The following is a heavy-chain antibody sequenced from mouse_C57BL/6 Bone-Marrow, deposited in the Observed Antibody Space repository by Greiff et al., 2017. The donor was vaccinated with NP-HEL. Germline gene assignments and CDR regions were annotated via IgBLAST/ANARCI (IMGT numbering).Heavy chain of an antibody. V-gene: IGHV14-3*01. CDR1: GFTIKNTY. Sequence: EVQLQQSVAELVRPGASVKLSCTASGFTIKNTYMHWVKQRPEQGLEWIGRIDPANGNTKYAPKFQGKATITADTSSTTAYLQLSSLTSEDTAIYYCARSRYYFDYWGQGTTLTVSS. J-gene: IGHJ2*01. CDR2: IDPANGNT. CDR3: ARSRYYFDY.